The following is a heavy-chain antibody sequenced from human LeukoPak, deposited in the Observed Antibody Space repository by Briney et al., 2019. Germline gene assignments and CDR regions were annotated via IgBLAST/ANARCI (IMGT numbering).Heavy chain of an antibody. D-gene: IGHD3-10*01. CDR3: ARDRSDSTMVRGQGMDV. Sequence: SETLSLTCTVSGGSTTDYFWSWIRQPAGKGLEWIGRIYSSGSTNYNASLKSRVTMSVGTSKNQFSLKLSSVTAADTAVYYCARDRSDSTMVRGQGMDVWGQGTTVTVSS. J-gene: IGHJ6*02. V-gene: IGHV4-4*07. CDR1: GGSTTDYF. CDR2: IYSSGST.